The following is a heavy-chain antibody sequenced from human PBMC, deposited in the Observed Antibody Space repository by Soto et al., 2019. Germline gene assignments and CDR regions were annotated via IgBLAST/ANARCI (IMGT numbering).Heavy chain of an antibody. CDR1: GGSIDTYY. CDR2: IYDSGST. CDR3: ARYKSNYYYGMDV. D-gene: IGHD1-20*01. V-gene: IGHV4-59*12. Sequence: SETLSLTCTVSGGSIDTYYWSWIRQPPGKGLQWIGYIYDSGSTYYNPSLKSRVTMSLDTSKNQLSLKLTSVTAADTAVYYCARYKSNYYYGMDVWGQGTTVNVSS. J-gene: IGHJ6*02.